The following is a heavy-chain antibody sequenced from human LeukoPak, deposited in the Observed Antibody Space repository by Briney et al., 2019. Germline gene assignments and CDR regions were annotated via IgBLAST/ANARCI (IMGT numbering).Heavy chain of an antibody. V-gene: IGHV3-66*01. CDR1: GFTVSDKY. Sequence: GGSLRLSCAASGFTVSDKYMSWVRQAPGKGLEWISVIYIDGNTYYSDSVKGRFTISRENSKNTLLLQMDSLRAEDTAVYYCARGHYSNTLGGQGTLVTVSS. CDR3: ARGHYSNTL. D-gene: IGHD4-11*01. J-gene: IGHJ4*02. CDR2: IYIDGNT.